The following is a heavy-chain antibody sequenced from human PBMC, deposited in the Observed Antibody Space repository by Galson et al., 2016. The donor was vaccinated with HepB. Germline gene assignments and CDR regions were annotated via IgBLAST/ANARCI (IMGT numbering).Heavy chain of an antibody. CDR3: VRDGALRRGWLAP. D-gene: IGHD4/OR15-4a*01. CDR2: INSDSTTI. CDR1: GFTFRSYS. J-gene: IGHJ5*02. V-gene: IGHV3-48*02. Sequence: SLRLSCAASGFTFRSYSMNWVRQAPGKGLEWISYINSDSTTIYYADSVKGRFTISRDNAENSLYLQMNSLKDEDTAVYHCVRDGALRRGWLAPWGQGTLVFVSS.